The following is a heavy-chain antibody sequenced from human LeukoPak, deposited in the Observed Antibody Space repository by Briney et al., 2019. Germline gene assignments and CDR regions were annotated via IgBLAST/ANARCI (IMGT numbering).Heavy chain of an antibody. CDR3: ARHQMAGTIDY. V-gene: IGHV5-51*01. CDR1: GYSFTSYW. CDR2: IYPGDSDT. Sequence: GESLKISCKGSGYSFTSYWIGWVRQMPGKGLQWMGIIYPGDSDTRYSPSFQGQVTFSADKSISTAYLRWSSLKASDTAMYYCARHQMAGTIDYWGQGTLVTVSS. D-gene: IGHD6-19*01. J-gene: IGHJ4*02.